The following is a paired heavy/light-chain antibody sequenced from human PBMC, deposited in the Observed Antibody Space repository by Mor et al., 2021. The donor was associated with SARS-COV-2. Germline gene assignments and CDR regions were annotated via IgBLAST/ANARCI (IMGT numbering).Heavy chain of an antibody. CDR2: ISYGGDII. CDR1: GFTFSSYS. V-gene: IGHV3-48*01. Sequence: EVQLVNSGGGLVQPGGSLRLSCSASGFTFSSYSMNWVRQAPGKGLEWVSYISYGGDIIYYADSVKGRFTVSRDNAENSLYLQMDGLRAEDTAVYYCARVYGDYVETYFFDYWGQGTLVTVSS. J-gene: IGHJ4*02. D-gene: IGHD4-17*01. CDR3: ARVYGDYVETYFFDY.
Light chain of an antibody. CDR1: SRDVGAYNY. J-gene: IGLJ2*01. Sequence: QSALTQPASVSGSPGQSITISCTGTSRDVGAYNYVSWYQQHPDKAPKLMIYDVNNRPSGVSDRFSGSKSGNTASLTISGLQAEDEADYYCTSYRSTTIPVVFGGGTKLTVL. V-gene: IGLV2-14*03. CDR3: TSYRSTTIPVV. CDR2: DVN.